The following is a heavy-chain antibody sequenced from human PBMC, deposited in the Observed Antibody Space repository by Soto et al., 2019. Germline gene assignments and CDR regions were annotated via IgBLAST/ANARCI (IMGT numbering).Heavy chain of an antibody. V-gene: IGHV4-30-4*01. CDR1: GGSISSGDYY. D-gene: IGHD5-18*01. CDR2: IYYSGST. J-gene: IGHJ5*02. Sequence: SETLSLTCTVSGGSISSGDYYWSWIRQPPGKGLEWIGYIYYSGSTYYNPSLKSRVTISVDTSKNQFSLKLSSVTAADTAVYYCASEGYSYGYRWFDPWGQGTLVTVSS. CDR3: ASEGYSYGYRWFDP.